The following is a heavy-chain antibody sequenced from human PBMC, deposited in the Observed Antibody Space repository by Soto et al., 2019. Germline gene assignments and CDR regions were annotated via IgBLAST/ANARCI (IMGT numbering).Heavy chain of an antibody. J-gene: IGHJ6*02. V-gene: IGHV3-21*01. CDR3: ARVWDPSTIATAFDV. CDR1: GFTFSSHD. D-gene: IGHD6-13*01. CDR2: ISSSSSYI. Sequence: GGSLRLSCAASGFTFSSHDMNWVRQAPGKGLEWVSSISSSSSYIYYADSVKGRFTISRDNAKNLLYLQTSSLRAEDTAVYYCARVWDPSTIATAFDVWGQGTAVTVSS.